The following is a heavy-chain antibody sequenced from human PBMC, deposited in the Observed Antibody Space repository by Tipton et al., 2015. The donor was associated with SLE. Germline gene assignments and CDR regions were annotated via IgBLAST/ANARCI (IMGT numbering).Heavy chain of an antibody. D-gene: IGHD3-10*01. CDR2: IYYSGST. Sequence: TLSLTCTVSGGSISSYYWGWIRQPPGKGLEWIGSIYYSGSTYYNPSLKSRVTISVDTSKNQFSLKLSSVTAADTAVYYCARHGEGTYYYGSGREDAFDIWGQGTMVTVSS. J-gene: IGHJ3*02. V-gene: IGHV4-39*07. CDR1: GGSISSYY. CDR3: ARHGEGTYYYGSGREDAFDI.